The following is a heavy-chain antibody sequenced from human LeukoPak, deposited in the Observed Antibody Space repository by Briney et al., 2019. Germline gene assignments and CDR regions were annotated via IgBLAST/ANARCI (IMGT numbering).Heavy chain of an antibody. Sequence: GGSLRLSCAASGFTFSSYSMNWVRQAPGKGLEWVSYISSSGSTIYYADSVKGRFTISRDNAKNSLYLQMNSLRAEDTAVYYCARDYYDSSGYYKMVFDYWGQGTLVTVSS. CDR2: ISSSGSTI. V-gene: IGHV3-48*04. CDR3: ARDYYDSSGYYKMVFDY. J-gene: IGHJ4*02. CDR1: GFTFSSYS. D-gene: IGHD3-22*01.